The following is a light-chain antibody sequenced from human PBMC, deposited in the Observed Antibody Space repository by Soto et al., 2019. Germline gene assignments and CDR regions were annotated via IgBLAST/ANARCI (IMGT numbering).Light chain of an antibody. CDR2: DAA. V-gene: IGKV1-33*01. J-gene: IGKJ4*01. CDR3: QQSDSP. Sequence: DIQMTPSPSSLSASAGDRVTITCQAGQDISNCLNCYHQKPGKAPKFLIYDAANLEAGVPSRFSGSGSGTDFTFTISSLQPGDIATDYCQQSDSPFGGGSTVEI. CDR1: QDISNC.